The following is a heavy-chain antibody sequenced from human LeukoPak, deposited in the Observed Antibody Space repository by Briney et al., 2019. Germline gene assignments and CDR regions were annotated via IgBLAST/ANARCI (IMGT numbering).Heavy chain of an antibody. Sequence: GGSLRLSCAASGFTFSSYAMHWVRQAPGKGLEWVAVISYDGSNKYYADSVKGRFTISRDNSKNTLYLQMNSLRAEDTAVYYCAKRARLNYFDYWGQGTLVTVSS. CDR2: ISYDGSNK. CDR3: AKRARLNYFDY. CDR1: GFTFSSYA. V-gene: IGHV3-30*18. D-gene: IGHD2-21*02. J-gene: IGHJ4*02.